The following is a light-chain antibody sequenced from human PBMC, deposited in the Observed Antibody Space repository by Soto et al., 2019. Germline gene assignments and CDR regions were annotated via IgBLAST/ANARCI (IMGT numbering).Light chain of an antibody. CDR2: DTS. Sequence: QTVVTQEPSLTVSPGGTVTLTCGSSTGAVTSGHYPYWSQQRPGQAPRTLIFDTSNKHSYTPARFSGSLLGGKAALTLSGAQPEDEADYYCLLSYSAIGVFGGGTQLTVL. CDR3: LLSYSAIGV. J-gene: IGLJ2*01. V-gene: IGLV7-46*01. CDR1: TGAVTSGHY.